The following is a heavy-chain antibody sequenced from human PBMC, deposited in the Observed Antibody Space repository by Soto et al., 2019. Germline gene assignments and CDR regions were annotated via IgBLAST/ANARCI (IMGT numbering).Heavy chain of an antibody. CDR2: IYYSGST. J-gene: IGHJ6*02. Sequence: LSLTCTVSGGSIGSADYYWSWVRQPPGKGLEWIGYIYYSGSTFFNPSLKSRVTISKDTSRNQFSLRLNSVTAAGTAVYYCARAIVVTIGGMDVWGQGTTVTVSS. V-gene: IGHV4-30-4*01. D-gene: IGHD5-12*01. CDR1: GGSIGSADYY. CDR3: ARAIVVTIGGMDV.